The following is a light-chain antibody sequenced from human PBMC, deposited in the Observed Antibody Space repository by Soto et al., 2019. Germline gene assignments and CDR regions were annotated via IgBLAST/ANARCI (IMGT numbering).Light chain of an antibody. CDR2: DAS. V-gene: IGKV3-20*01. Sequence: EIVLTQSPGTLSLSPGERATLFCRASQSLTSSNLAWYQQKPGQAPRLLIFDASSSATGIPDRFSGSGSGTDFTLTISRLEPEDFAVYYCQQYGSSPRTFGPGTKLEIK. J-gene: IGKJ2*01. CDR3: QQYGSSPRT. CDR1: QSLTSSN.